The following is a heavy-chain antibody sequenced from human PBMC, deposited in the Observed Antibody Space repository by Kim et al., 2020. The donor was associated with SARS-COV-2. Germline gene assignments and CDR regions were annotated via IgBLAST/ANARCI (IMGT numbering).Heavy chain of an antibody. D-gene: IGHD3-3*01. V-gene: IGHV4-31*02. CDR3: ASFTRYYFDY. Sequence: STYYNPSLKSRVTISVDTSKNQFSLKLSSVTAADTAVYYCASFTRYYFDYWGQGTLVTVSS. CDR2: ST. J-gene: IGHJ4*02.